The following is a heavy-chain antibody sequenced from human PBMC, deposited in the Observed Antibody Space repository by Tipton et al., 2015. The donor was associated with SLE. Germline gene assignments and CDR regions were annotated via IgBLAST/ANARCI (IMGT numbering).Heavy chain of an antibody. Sequence: SGFTFSSYAMHWVRQAPGKGLEWVAVISYDGSNKYYADSVKGRFTISRDNSKNTLYLQMNSLRAEDTAVYYCAREGVTMVRGVSWDWFDPWGQGTLVTVSS. D-gene: IGHD3-10*01. V-gene: IGHV3-30-3*01. J-gene: IGHJ5*02. CDR2: ISYDGSNK. CDR1: GFTFSSYA. CDR3: AREGVTMVRGVSWDWFDP.